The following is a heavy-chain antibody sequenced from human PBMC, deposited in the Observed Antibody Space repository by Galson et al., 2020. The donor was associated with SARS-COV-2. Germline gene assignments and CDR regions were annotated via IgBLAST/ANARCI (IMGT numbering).Heavy chain of an antibody. Sequence: SETLSLTCAVYGASFSGNYWIWIRQSPGKGLEWIGEINGGGSTNYNPSLESRVTISLDMSKTQFSLKVRSVTAADTAVYYCARRKVRGPIISYYGMDVWGQGTTVTVSS. V-gene: IGHV4-34*01. CDR2: INGGGST. J-gene: IGHJ6*02. D-gene: IGHD3-10*01. CDR3: ARRKVRGPIISYYGMDV. CDR1: GASFSGNY.